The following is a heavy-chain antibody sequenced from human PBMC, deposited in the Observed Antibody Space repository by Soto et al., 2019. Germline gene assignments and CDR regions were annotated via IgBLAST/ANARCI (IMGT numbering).Heavy chain of an antibody. J-gene: IGHJ4*02. CDR1: GGSISDYY. CDR3: ARHYRSWRFDY. Sequence: SETLSLTCTVSGGSISDYYWSWVRQPPGKGLEWIGYIYNTGSTNYNPSLKSRVTISIDTSKIQFSLQLSSVTAADTAVYYCARHYRSWRFDYWGQGTLVTVSS. D-gene: IGHD1-1*01. CDR2: IYNTGST. V-gene: IGHV4-59*08.